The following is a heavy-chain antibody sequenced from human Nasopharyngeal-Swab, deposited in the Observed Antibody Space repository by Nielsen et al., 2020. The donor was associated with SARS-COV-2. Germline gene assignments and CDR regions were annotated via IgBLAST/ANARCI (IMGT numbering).Heavy chain of an antibody. J-gene: IGHJ5*02. CDR3: ARARPGHNDLLTGYYKGSYWFDP. V-gene: IGHV4-34*01. CDR1: GGSFSAYY. Sequence: GSLRLSCAVYGGSFSAYYWSWIRQPPGKGLEWIGEINHSGSTNKNPSLKSRVTISVDTSKNQFSLKLSSVTAADTAVYYCARARPGHNDLLTGYYKGSYWFDPWGQGTLVTVSS. CDR2: INHSGST. D-gene: IGHD3-9*01.